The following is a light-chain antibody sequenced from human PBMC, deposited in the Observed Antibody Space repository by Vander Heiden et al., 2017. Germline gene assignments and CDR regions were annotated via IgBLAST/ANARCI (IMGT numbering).Light chain of an antibody. J-gene: IGKJ2*01. CDR2: KAS. Sequence: DIQMTQSPATLSASVGDRVTITCRASQNITGWLAWYQQKPGRAPKLLIYKASSLENGVSATFSASGSGTDFTLTVSSLHPDDFATYYCHQYTTFPSTFGQGTKLEMK. CDR1: QNITGW. V-gene: IGKV1-5*03. CDR3: HQYTTFPST.